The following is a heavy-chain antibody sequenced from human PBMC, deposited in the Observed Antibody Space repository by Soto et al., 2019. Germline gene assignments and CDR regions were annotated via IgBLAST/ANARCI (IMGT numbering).Heavy chain of an antibody. CDR3: TTRKSDV. J-gene: IGHJ6*02. V-gene: IGHV3-73*01. Sequence: GGSLRLSCAASGLTFTDSTINWVRQASGKGLEWVALIRTKVNSYATVYAASVRGRFTISRDDSKNTAYLQMNSLRSEDTAMYDCTTRKSDVWGQGTQVTVYS. CDR2: IRTKVNSYAT. CDR1: GLTFTDST.